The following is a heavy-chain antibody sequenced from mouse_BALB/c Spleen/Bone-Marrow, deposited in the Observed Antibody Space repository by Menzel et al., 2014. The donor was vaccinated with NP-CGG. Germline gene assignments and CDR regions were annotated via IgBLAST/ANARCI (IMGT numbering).Heavy chain of an antibody. J-gene: IGHJ4*01. V-gene: IGHV1S81*02. D-gene: IGHD2-10*01. CDR1: GYAFTSYY. Sequence: VQRVESGAELVKPGASVKLSCKASGYAFTSYYLYWVKQRPGQGLEWIGEINPSNGGTNFNERFKSKASLTVDKSSSTAYMQLNSLTSEDSAVYYCTGRSLLSDYYSMDYWDQATTITVSS. CDR2: INPSNGGT. CDR3: TGRSLLSDYYSMDY.